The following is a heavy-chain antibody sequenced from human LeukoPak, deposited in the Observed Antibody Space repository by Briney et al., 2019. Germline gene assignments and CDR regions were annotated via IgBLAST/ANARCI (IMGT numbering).Heavy chain of an antibody. J-gene: IGHJ4*02. D-gene: IGHD1-26*01. CDR2: ISSSSSYI. Sequence: GGSLRLSCAASGFTFSSYNMNWVRQAPGKGLEWVSSISSSSSYIYYADSVKGRFTISRDNAKNSPYLQMNSLRAEDTAVYYCASLVGATMFNWGQGTLVTVSS. CDR1: GFTFSSYN. V-gene: IGHV3-21*01. CDR3: ASLVGATMFN.